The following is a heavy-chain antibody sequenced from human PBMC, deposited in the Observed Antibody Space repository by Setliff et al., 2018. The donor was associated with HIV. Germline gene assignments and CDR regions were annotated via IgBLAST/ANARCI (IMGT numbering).Heavy chain of an antibody. V-gene: IGHV1-8*02. D-gene: IGHD3-22*01. J-gene: IGHJ4*02. CDR3: ARALPYDSSGQIWGAYFDY. Sequence: ASVKVSCKASGYTFTSYDINWVRQATGQGLEWMGWMNPNSGNTGYAQKFQGRVTMTRNTSISTAYMELSSLRSEDTAVYYCARALPYDSSGQIWGAYFDYWGQGTLVTVSS. CDR2: MNPNSGNT. CDR1: GYTFTSYD.